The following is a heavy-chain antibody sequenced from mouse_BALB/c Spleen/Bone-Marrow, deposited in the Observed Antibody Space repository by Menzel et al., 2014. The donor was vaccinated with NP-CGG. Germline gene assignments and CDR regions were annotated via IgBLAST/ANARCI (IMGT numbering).Heavy chain of an antibody. CDR1: GFSLTSYG. V-gene: IGHV2-9*02. J-gene: IGHJ4*01. CDR2: IWAGGNT. CDR3: ARDTYSGNPYALDY. D-gene: IGHD2-10*01. Sequence: VQLVESGPGLVAPSQSLFITCTVSGFSLTSYGVHRVRQPPGKGLERLGVIWAGGNTNYNSALMSRLNINKDSSKSQVFLKMNSLQSDDTAMYYCARDTYSGNPYALDYWGQGTSVTVSS.